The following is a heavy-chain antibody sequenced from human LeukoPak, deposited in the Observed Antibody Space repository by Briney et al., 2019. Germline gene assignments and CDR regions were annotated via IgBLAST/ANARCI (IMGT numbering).Heavy chain of an antibody. V-gene: IGHV1-46*01. CDR1: GYTFASYY. CDR2: INPSGGST. Sequence: ASVKVSCKASGYTFASYYMHWVRQAPGQGLEWMGIINPSGGSTSYAQKFQGRVTMTRDTSTSTVYMELSSLRSEDTAVYYCARLTYDSSGYYYGLDYWGQGTLVTVSS. CDR3: ARLTYDSSGYYYGLDY. J-gene: IGHJ4*02. D-gene: IGHD3-22*01.